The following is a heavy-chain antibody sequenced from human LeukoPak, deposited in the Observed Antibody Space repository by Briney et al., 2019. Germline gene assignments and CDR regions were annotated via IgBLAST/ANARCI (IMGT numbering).Heavy chain of an antibody. CDR2: ISNDGTYK. D-gene: IGHD3-10*01. CDR1: GFTFSSYA. V-gene: IGHV3-30*04. CDR3: TRKSGGSQRKMDDWFDP. Sequence: GGSLRLSCAASGFTFSSYAMHWVRQAPDKGLEYVAVISNDGTYKYYGASVKGRFTISRDNSKNTLYLQMDSLRSEDTAVYSCTRKSGGSQRKMDDWFDPWGQGTLVIVSS. J-gene: IGHJ5*02.